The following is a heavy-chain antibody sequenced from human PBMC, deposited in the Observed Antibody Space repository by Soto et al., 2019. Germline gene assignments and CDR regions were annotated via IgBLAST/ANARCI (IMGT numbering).Heavy chain of an antibody. Sequence: QITLNESGPTQVKPRQTLTLTCTFSGFSLTTSGVGVGWIRQSPGKAPEWLALTYWDDDKRYSPSLKSRLTITKDTSKNPVVLTMADLDPGDTATYYCAHRVLRTVFGLVTTTAIYFDFWGQGTPVAVSS. CDR3: AHRVLRTVFGLVTTTAIYFDF. CDR2: TYWDDDK. CDR1: GFSLTTSGVG. D-gene: IGHD3-3*01. J-gene: IGHJ4*02. V-gene: IGHV2-5*02.